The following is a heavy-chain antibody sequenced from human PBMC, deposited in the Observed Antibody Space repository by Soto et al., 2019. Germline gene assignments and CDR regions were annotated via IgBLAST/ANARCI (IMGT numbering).Heavy chain of an antibody. CDR1: GFTFSSYA. J-gene: IGHJ4*02. Sequence: GGSLRLSCAASGFTFSSYAMHWVRQAPGKGLEWVAVISYDGSNKYYADSVKGRFTFSRDNSKNTLYLQMNSLRAEDTAVYYCARDGGLRLDYFDYWGQGTLVTVSS. CDR3: ARDGGLRLDYFDY. D-gene: IGHD4-17*01. CDR2: ISYDGSNK. V-gene: IGHV3-30-3*01.